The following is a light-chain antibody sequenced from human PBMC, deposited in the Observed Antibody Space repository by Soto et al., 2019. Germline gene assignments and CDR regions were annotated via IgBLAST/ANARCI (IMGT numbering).Light chain of an antibody. CDR3: SSYTSSTTYV. CDR1: IRDVGGYNF. V-gene: IGLV2-14*01. J-gene: IGLJ1*01. Sequence: QSVLTQPASVSGSPGQSITISCTGTIRDVGGYNFVSWYQQHPGKAPKLMIFEVSNRPSGVSIRFSGSKSDNTASLTISGLQAEDEADYYCSSYTSSTTYVFGTGTKSPS. CDR2: EVS.